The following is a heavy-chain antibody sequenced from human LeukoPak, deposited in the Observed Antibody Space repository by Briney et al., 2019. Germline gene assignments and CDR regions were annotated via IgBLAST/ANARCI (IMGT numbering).Heavy chain of an antibody. D-gene: IGHD5-12*01. V-gene: IGHV3-33*06. J-gene: IGHJ4*02. CDR2: IWYDGSNK. CDR3: ANILIDIVAPGDYFDY. Sequence: PGRSLRLSCAASGFTFSSYGMHWVRQAPGKGLEWVAVIWYDGSNKYYADSVKGRFTISRDNSKNTLYLQMNSLRAEDTAVYYCANILIDIVAPGDYFDYWGQGTLVTVSS. CDR1: GFTFSSYG.